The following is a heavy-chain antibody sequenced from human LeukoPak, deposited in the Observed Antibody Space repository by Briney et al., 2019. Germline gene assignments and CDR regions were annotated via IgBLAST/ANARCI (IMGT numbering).Heavy chain of an antibody. CDR2: ISDSGGSS. J-gene: IGHJ4*02. V-gene: IGHV3-23*01. CDR1: GFAFRNYA. Sequence: PGGSLRLSCAASGFAFRNYAMNWVRQAPGEGLEWVSSISDSGGSSYYADSVKGRFTISRDNSKNALFLQMNSLRAEDTAIYYCAKDRALHQFDYWGQGTLVTVSS. CDR3: AKDRALHQFDY.